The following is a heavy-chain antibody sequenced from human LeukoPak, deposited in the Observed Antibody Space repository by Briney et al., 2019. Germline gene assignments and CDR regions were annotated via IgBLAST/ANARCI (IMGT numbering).Heavy chain of an antibody. CDR2: ISGSGGST. D-gene: IGHD3-10*01. Sequence: HPGGSLRLSCAASGFTFSSYAMSWVRQAPGKGLEWVSAISGSGGSTYYADSVKGRFTISRDNSKNTLYLQMNGLRAEDTAVYYCAKDPYRWRSGFDYWGQGTLVTVPS. CDR3: AKDPYRWRSGFDY. CDR1: GFTFSSYA. V-gene: IGHV3-23*01. J-gene: IGHJ4*02.